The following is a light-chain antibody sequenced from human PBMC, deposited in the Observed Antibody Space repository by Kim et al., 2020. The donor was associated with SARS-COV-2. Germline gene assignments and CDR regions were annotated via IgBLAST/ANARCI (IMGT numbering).Light chain of an antibody. V-gene: IGLV1-47*01. Sequence: ELTQPPSASGTPGQRVTISCSGSSSNIGSNYVYWHQQFLETAPKVLIYRNNLRPSGVPDRVSGSKSGTSASLAISDLRSEDEGDYYCAAWDDSLSGWVFGGGTQLTVL. CDR3: AAWDDSLSGWV. CDR1: SSNIGSNY. CDR2: RNN. J-gene: IGLJ3*02.